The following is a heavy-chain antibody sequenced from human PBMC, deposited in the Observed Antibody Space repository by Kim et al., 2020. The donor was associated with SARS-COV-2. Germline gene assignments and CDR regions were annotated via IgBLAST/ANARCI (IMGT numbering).Heavy chain of an antibody. Sequence: SETLSLTCTVSGGSISSGGYYWSWIRQHPGKGLEWIGYIYYSGSTYYNPSLKSRVTISVDTSKNQFSLKLSSVTAADTAVYYCARGLRVPTVTKRGENWFDPWGQGTLVTVSS. CDR3: ARGLRVPTVTKRGENWFDP. V-gene: IGHV4-31*03. CDR1: GGSISSGGYY. J-gene: IGHJ5*02. D-gene: IGHD4-4*01. CDR2: IYYSGST.